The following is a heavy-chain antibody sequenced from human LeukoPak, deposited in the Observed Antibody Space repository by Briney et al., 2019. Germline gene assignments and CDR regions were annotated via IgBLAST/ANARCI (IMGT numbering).Heavy chain of an antibody. J-gene: IGHJ6*03. D-gene: IGHD4-17*01. CDR3: AREGEHGDYAPTYYYYYMDV. V-gene: IGHV1-2*02. Sequence: EASVKVSCKASGYTFTGYYTHWVRQAPGQGLEWMGWINPNSGGTNYAQKFQGRVTMTRDTSISTAYMELSRLRSDDTAVYYCAREGEHGDYAPTYYYYYMDVWGKGTTVTVSS. CDR2: INPNSGGT. CDR1: GYTFTGYY.